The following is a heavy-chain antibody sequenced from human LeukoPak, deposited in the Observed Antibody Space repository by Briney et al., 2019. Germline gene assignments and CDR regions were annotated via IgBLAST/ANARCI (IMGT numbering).Heavy chain of an antibody. J-gene: IGHJ6*02. CDR3: ARGPYLSSTSCPKGRYYYYYGMDV. V-gene: IGHV4-34*01. D-gene: IGHD2-2*01. CDR2: INHSGST. Sequence: SETLSLTCAVYGGSFSGYYWSWIRQPPGKGLEWIGEINHSGSTNYNPSLKSRVTISVNTSKNQFSLKLSSVTAADTAVYYCARGPYLSSTSCPKGRYYYYYGMDVWGQGTTVTVSS. CDR1: GGSFSGYY.